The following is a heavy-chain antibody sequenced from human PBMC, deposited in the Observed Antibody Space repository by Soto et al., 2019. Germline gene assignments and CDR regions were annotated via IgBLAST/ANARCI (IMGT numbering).Heavy chain of an antibody. J-gene: IGHJ4*02. CDR3: ASPITVSKGFDY. V-gene: IGHV3-48*03. CDR1: GFTFSSYE. D-gene: IGHD4-17*01. Sequence: GGSLRLSCAASGFTFSSYEMNWVRQAPGKGLEWVSYISSSGSTIYYADSVKGRFTISRDNAKNSLYMQMNSLRAEDTAVYYFASPITVSKGFDYWGQGTLVTVSS. CDR2: ISSSGSTI.